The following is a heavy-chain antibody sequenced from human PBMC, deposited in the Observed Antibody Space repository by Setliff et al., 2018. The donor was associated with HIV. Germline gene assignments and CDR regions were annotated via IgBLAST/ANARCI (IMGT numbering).Heavy chain of an antibody. CDR1: GYTFSTYN. Sequence: ASVKVSCKASGYTFSTYNMDWVRQAPGQGLEWMGSISTAFGNIDFAQKFQDRVTFTADESTSTAYMELSSLRSEDTAVYYCARWVIRGYNYGLGGEFDPWGQGTLVTVSS. D-gene: IGHD5-18*01. J-gene: IGHJ5*02. V-gene: IGHV1-18*01. CDR3: ARWVIRGYNYGLGGEFDP. CDR2: ISTAFGNI.